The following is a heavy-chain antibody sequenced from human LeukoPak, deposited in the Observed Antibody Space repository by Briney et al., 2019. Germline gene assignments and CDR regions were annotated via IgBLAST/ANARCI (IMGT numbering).Heavy chain of an antibody. CDR3: ARGLSYYDSSGYLRLPHCYYYMDV. J-gene: IGHJ6*03. D-gene: IGHD3-22*01. CDR2: INHSGST. CDR1: GGSFSGYY. Sequence: SETLSLTCAVYGGSFSGYYWSWIRQPPGKGLEWIGEINHSGSTNYNPSLKSRVTISVDTSKNQFSLKLSSVTAADTAVYYCARGLSYYDSSGYLRLPHCYYYMDVWGKGTTVTVSS. V-gene: IGHV4-34*01.